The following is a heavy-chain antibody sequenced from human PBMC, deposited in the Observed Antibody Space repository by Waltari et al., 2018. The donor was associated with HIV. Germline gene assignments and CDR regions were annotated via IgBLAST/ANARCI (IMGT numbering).Heavy chain of an antibody. CDR1: GFTFSNFA. V-gene: IGHV3-33*01. J-gene: IGHJ4*02. Sequence: QVQLLESGGGVVQPGTSLPLSCAVSGFTFSNFAIHWVRQSTGKGLEWLAVFWSDGAEISYADSVKGRFTVSKDSSQKTLYLHLTSLRAEDTALYYCARGYSSSRWIPLYHWGRGTLVTVSS. CDR3: ARGYSSSRWIPLYH. D-gene: IGHD6-6*01. CDR2: FWSDGAEI.